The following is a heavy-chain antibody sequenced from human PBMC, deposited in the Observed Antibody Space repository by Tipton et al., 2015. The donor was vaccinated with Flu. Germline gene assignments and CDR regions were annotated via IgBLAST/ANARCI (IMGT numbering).Heavy chain of an antibody. V-gene: IGHV4-38-2*02. CDR3: ARSTYYYGSGSSDY. D-gene: IGHD3-10*01. CDR2: ISHSGRT. J-gene: IGHJ4*02. CDR1: DYSITSGYF. Sequence: GLVKPSETLSLICTVSDYSITSGYFWGWIRQPPGKGLEWIGCISHSGRTYYNPSLKSRVTISLDTAKNQFSQRLTSVTAAGTAVYYCARSTYYYGSGSSDYWGQGTLVTVSS.